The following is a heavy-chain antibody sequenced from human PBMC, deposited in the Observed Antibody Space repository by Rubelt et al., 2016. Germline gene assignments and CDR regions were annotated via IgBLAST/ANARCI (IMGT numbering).Heavy chain of an antibody. J-gene: IGHJ4*02. CDR1: GGSISSSTYY. CDR3: ARHAFIVTTGSCWDF. Sequence: QLQLQESGPGLVKPSETLSLTCTVSGGSISSSTYYWGWIRQPPGQGLEWIGSIYYSGSTYYNPSLKSRVTISVDTSKNQFSLKLSSVTGADTAVYYCARHAFIVTTGSCWDFWGQGTLVTVSS. V-gene: IGHV4-39*01. D-gene: IGHD4-17*01. CDR2: IYYSGST.